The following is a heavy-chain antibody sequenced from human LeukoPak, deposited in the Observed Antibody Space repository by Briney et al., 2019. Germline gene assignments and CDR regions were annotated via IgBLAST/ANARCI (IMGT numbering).Heavy chain of an antibody. Sequence: SETLSLTCTVSGGSISSYYWSWIRQPPGKGLEWIGYIYYSGSTNYNPSLKSRVTISVDTSKNQFSLKLSSVTAADTAVYYCAGSDGEMATIDAFDIWGQGTMVTVS. CDR2: IYYSGST. J-gene: IGHJ3*02. V-gene: IGHV4-59*01. CDR1: GGSISSYY. CDR3: AGSDGEMATIDAFDI. D-gene: IGHD5-24*01.